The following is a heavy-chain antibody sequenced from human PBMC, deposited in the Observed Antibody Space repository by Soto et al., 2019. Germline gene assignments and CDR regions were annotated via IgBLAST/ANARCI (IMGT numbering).Heavy chain of an antibody. J-gene: IGHJ6*02. CDR2: INSDGSST. CDR3: ARDPNGDPSYYYYGMDV. CDR1: GFTFSSYW. Sequence: LSCAASGFTFSSYWMHWVRQAPGKGLVWVSRINSDGSSTTYADSVKGRFTISRDNAKNSLYLQMNSLRAEDTAVYYCARDPNGDPSYYYYGMDVWGQGTTVTVSS. D-gene: IGHD4-17*01. V-gene: IGHV3-74*01.